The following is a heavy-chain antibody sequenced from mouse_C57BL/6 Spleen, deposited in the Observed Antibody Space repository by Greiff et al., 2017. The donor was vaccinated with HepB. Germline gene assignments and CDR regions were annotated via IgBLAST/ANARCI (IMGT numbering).Heavy chain of an antibody. D-gene: IGHD2-4*01. V-gene: IGHV14-3*01. J-gene: IGHJ3*01. CDR2: IDAADGNT. Sequence: EVQLQQSVAELVRPGASVKLSCTASGFNIKNTYMHWVKQRPEQGLEWIGRIDAADGNTKYAPKLQGKATITADTSSNTAYLQISSLTSEGTALDSCTRPYDYDGGAEFAYWGQGTLVTVAA. CDR1: GFNIKNTY. CDR3: TRPYDYDGGAEFAY.